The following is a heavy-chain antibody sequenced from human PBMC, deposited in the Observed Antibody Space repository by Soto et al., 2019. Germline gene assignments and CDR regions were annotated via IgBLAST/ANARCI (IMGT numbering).Heavy chain of an antibody. J-gene: IGHJ3*02. CDR2: IWYDGSKK. V-gene: IGHV3-33*01. CDR1: GFTFSSYD. Sequence: QVQLVESGGGVVQPGRSLRLSCAASGFTFSSYDMHWVRQAPGKGLEWAAVIWYDGSKKYYADSVKGRFTISRDNSKNTLYLQMNSLRAEDTAVYYCARERDDAFDIWGQGTMVTVSS. CDR3: ARERDDAFDI.